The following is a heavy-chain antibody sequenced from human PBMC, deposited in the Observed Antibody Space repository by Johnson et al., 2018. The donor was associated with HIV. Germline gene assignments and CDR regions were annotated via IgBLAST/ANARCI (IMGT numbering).Heavy chain of an antibody. V-gene: IGHV3-66*01. CDR2: INTGGST. CDR3: AREGAAAGPTDAFDI. J-gene: IGHJ3*02. Sequence: VQLVESGGGLVKPGGSLRLSCAASGFTFSDYYMSWIRQAPGKGLEWVSLINTGGSTYYADSVKGRFTISRDNSKNTLYLQMNSLRAEDTAVYYCAREGAAAGPTDAFDIWGQGTMVTVSS. D-gene: IGHD6-13*01. CDR1: GFTFSDYY.